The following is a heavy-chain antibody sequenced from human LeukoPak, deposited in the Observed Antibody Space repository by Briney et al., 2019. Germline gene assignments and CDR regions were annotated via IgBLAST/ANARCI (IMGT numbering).Heavy chain of an antibody. CDR1: GYSISSGYY. CDR2: IYHSGST. V-gene: IGHV4-38-2*02. D-gene: IGHD3-22*01. Sequence: SETLSLTCTVSGYSISSGYYWGWSRQPPGKGREGSGSIYHSGSTYYNPSLKSRVTISVDTSKNQSSLKLSSVTAAETAVYYCARGLGVTKIVVHPLGIWFDSWGQGTLVTVSS. CDR3: ARGLGVTKIVVHPLGIWFDS. J-gene: IGHJ5*01.